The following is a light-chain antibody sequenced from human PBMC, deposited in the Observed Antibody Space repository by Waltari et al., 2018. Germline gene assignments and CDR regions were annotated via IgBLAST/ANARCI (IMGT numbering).Light chain of an antibody. Sequence: IQLTQSPSSLSASIGDRVTITCRASQGISSNLAWYQQKPGKAPKLLISAASTLQSGVPLRFSGSGSGTDFTLTISSLQPEDFATYYCQQLNSYPITFGQGTRLEIK. CDR2: AAS. V-gene: IGKV1-9*01. CDR1: QGISSN. CDR3: QQLNSYPIT. J-gene: IGKJ5*01.